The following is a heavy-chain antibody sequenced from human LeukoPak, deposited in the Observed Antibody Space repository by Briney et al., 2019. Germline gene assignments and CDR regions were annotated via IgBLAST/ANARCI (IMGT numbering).Heavy chain of an antibody. CDR3: AKDPTPLGTYYFDY. D-gene: IGHD3-16*01. CDR2: ISFDGSNK. Sequence: GRSLRLSCAASGFTFRSYAMHWVRQAPGKGLEWVAVISFDGSNKYYADSVEDRFTISRDNSKNTLYLQMNSLRVEDTAVYFCAKDPTPLGTYYFDYWGQGTLVTVSS. CDR1: GFTFRSYA. V-gene: IGHV3-30*04. J-gene: IGHJ4*02.